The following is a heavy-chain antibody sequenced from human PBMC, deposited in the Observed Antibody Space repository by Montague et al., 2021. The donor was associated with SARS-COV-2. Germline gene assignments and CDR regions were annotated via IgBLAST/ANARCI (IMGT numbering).Heavy chain of an antibody. V-gene: IGHV3-48*03. Sequence: SLRLSCAASGFPFGSYEMNWFRQAPGKGPEWVSYISSSGSPIYYADSVKGRFTISRDNAKTSLYLQMNSLRAEDTAIYYCAREYGIAVAGTFIDCWGQGTLVTVSS. CDR1: GFPFGSYE. J-gene: IGHJ4*02. CDR2: ISSSGSPI. D-gene: IGHD6-19*01. CDR3: AREYGIAVAGTFIDC.